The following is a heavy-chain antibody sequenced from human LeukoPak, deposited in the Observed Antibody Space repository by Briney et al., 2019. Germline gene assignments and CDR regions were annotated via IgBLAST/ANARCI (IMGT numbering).Heavy chain of an antibody. D-gene: IGHD5-24*01. V-gene: IGHV4-34*01. CDR3: AREGLKNVHNPLGY. CDR2: IKQSERT. Sequence: PSETLSLTCAVYGGSLSGYYWTWIRQPPGKGLEWIGEIKQSERTNYNPSLKSRITISIDTSKTQFSLKLTSVTAADTAVYYCAREGLKNVHNPLGYWGQGTLVTVPS. CDR1: GGSLSGYY. J-gene: IGHJ4*02.